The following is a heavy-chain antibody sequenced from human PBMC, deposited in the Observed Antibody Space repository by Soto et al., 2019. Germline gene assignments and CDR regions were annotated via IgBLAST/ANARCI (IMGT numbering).Heavy chain of an antibody. Sequence: SVKVSCKASGGTFSSYAISWVRQAPGQGLEWMGGIIPIFGTANYTQKFQGRVTITADESTSTAYMELSSLRSGDTAVYYCARGPYNYDILTGYWVPFDYWGQGTLVTVSS. CDR2: IIPIFGTA. J-gene: IGHJ4*02. D-gene: IGHD3-9*01. CDR1: GGTFSSYA. V-gene: IGHV1-69*13. CDR3: ARGPYNYDILTGYWVPFDY.